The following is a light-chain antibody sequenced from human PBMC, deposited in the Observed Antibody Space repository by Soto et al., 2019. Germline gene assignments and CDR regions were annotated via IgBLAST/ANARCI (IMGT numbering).Light chain of an antibody. Sequence: EIVLTQSPGTLSLSPGERATLSCRASQSVNSRYLGWYQQKPGQAPRLLIYGSSNRATGIPDRFSGSGSGTDFTLTISRVEPGDFAVYYCQQYGSAPWTFDQGTKVEIK. CDR2: GSS. CDR3: QQYGSAPWT. CDR1: QSVNSRY. V-gene: IGKV3-20*01. J-gene: IGKJ1*01.